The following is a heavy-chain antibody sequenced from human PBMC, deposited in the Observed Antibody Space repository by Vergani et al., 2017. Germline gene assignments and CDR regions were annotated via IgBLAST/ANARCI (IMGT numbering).Heavy chain of an antibody. CDR2: IYPNGNG. J-gene: IGHJ5*02. CDR1: GGSMSDFY. Sequence: QVHLQESGPGVVKPSETLSLTCTVSGGSMSDFYWTWIRQPAGRGLEWIGRIYPNGNGNYNESLRSRLNMSIDTSRSQFSLSLSSVTAADTAVYYCARGNCGVNCPKYNWLAPWGRGILVTVSS. CDR3: ARGNCGVNCPKYNWLAP. V-gene: IGHV4-4*07. D-gene: IGHD2-21*01.